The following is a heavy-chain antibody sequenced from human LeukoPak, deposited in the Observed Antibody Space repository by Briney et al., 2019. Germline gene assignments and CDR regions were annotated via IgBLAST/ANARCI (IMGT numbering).Heavy chain of an antibody. Sequence: GGSLRLSCAACGVTFRSDSMSGGRQAPGKGLEWVSSISSSSSYIYYADSVKGRFTIPRDNAKNSLYLQMNSLRAEDTAVYYCARDSRMGNFDYWGQGTLVTVSS. CDR2: ISSSSSYI. CDR3: ARDSRMGNFDY. J-gene: IGHJ4*02. D-gene: IGHD7-27*01. CDR1: GVTFRSDS. V-gene: IGHV3-21*01.